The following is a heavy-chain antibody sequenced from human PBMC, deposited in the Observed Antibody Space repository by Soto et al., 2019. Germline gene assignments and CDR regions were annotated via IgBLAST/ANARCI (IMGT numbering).Heavy chain of an antibody. CDR2: IYIGGST. CDR3: AREIFRALGATAIDY. V-gene: IGHV3-66*01. J-gene: IGHJ4*02. D-gene: IGHD1-26*01. CDR1: GFTVSTNY. Sequence: EVQLVESGGGLVQPGGSLRLSCAASGFTVSTNYMSWVRQAPGKGLEWVSVIYIGGSTYYADSVKGRFTISRDNSKNTMYLQMNSLRAEDTAVYYCAREIFRALGATAIDYLVQGTLVTVSS.